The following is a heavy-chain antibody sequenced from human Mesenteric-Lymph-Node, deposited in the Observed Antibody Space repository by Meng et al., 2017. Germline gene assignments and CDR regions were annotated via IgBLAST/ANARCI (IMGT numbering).Heavy chain of an antibody. Sequence: QVHLVQSGAEVKKPGASVKVSCKASGYTFTDYYMHWVRQAPGQGLEWMGRINPNSGGTNYAQKFQGRVTMTRDTSISTAYMELSRLRSDDTAVYYCAAGIAVAGTGSDFDYWGQGTLVTVSS. V-gene: IGHV1-2*06. CDR2: INPNSGGT. D-gene: IGHD6-19*01. CDR1: GYTFTDYY. CDR3: AAGIAVAGTGSDFDY. J-gene: IGHJ4*02.